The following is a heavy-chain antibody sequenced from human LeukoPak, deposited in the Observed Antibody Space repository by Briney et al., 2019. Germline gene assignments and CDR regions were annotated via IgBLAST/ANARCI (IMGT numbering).Heavy chain of an antibody. J-gene: IGHJ4*02. CDR2: ISGSGGST. V-gene: IGHV3-23*01. CDR1: GFTFSSYA. D-gene: IGHD2-2*01. CDR3: AKRAIGYCSSNRCAIDY. Sequence: GGSLRLSCAASGFTFSSYAMSWVRQAPGKGLEWVSAISGSGGSTYYADSVKGRFTISRDNPKNTLYLQMNSLRDEDTAVYYCAKRAIGYCSSNRCAIDYWGQGTLVTVSS.